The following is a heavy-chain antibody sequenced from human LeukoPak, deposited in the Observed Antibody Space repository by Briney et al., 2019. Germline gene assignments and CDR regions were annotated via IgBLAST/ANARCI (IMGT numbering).Heavy chain of an antibody. CDR2: IYPGDSET. D-gene: IGHD3-22*01. CDR1: GYSFTSYW. V-gene: IGHV5-51*01. Sequence: GVSLQISSKGSGYSFTSYWIGWVRPMPGKGLEWMGIIYPGDSETRYSPSFQGQVTISADKSISTAYVQCSSLRASDTAMYYCARRYYYDTSGYYGSHDAFDIWGQGTMVTVSS. J-gene: IGHJ3*02. CDR3: ARRYYYDTSGYYGSHDAFDI.